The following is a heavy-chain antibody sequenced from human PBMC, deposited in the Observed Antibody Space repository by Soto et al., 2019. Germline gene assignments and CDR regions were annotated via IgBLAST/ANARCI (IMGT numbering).Heavy chain of an antibody. CDR2: IYSGGST. D-gene: IGHD4-17*01. CDR1: GFTVSSNY. V-gene: IGHV3-53*04. J-gene: IGHJ6*03. Sequence: GGSLRLSCAASGFTVSSNYMSWVRQAPGKGLEWVSVIYSGGSTYYADSVKGRFTISRHNSKNTLYLQMNSLRAEDTAVYYCARVMTTVTKYYYYYMDVWGKGTTVTVSS. CDR3: ARVMTTVTKYYYYYMDV.